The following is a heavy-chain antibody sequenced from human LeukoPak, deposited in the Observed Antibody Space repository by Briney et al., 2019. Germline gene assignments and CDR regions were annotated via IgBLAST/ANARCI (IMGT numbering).Heavy chain of an antibody. CDR1: GGSMSNYF. CDR3: ARYLSSGYYSSYYFDY. D-gene: IGHD3-22*01. Sequence: SETLSLTCTVSGGSMSNYFWSWIRQPPGKGLEWIGNIYYSGSTNYNPSLKSRVTISVDTSKNQFSLKLSSVTAADTAVYYCARYLSSGYYSSYYFDYWGQGTLVTVSS. V-gene: IGHV4-59*01. J-gene: IGHJ4*02. CDR2: IYYSGST.